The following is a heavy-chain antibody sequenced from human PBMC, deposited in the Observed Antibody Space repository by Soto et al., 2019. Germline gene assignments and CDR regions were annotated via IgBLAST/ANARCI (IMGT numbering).Heavy chain of an antibody. J-gene: IGHJ6*02. CDR1: GFTFSSYG. V-gene: IGHV3-33*01. D-gene: IGHD2-15*01. CDR2: IWYDGSNK. Sequence: QVQLVESGGGVVQPGRSLRLSCAASGFTFSSYGMHWVRQAPGKGLEWVAVIWYDGSNKYYADSVKGRFTISRDNSKNTLHLKMNSLRAEDTAVYYCARGLGYCSGGSCYPTALDVWGQGTTVTVSS. CDR3: ARGLGYCSGGSCYPTALDV.